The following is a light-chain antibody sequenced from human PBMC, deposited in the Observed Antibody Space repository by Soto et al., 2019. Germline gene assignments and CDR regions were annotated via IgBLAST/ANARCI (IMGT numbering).Light chain of an antibody. J-gene: IGKJ1*01. CDR2: DAS. V-gene: IGKV3-11*01. CDR3: QQRSNWPPWT. Sequence: EIVLTQSPATLSLSPGERVTLFCKASQSVSTYLAWYQQKPGQAPRLLIYDASNRATAIPARFSGSGSGTDFTLTISSLEPEDFAVYYCQQRSNWPPWTFGQGTKVEIK. CDR1: QSVSTY.